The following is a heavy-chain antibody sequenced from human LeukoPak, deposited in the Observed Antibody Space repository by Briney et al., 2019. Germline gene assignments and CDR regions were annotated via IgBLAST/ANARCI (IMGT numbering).Heavy chain of an antibody. V-gene: IGHV4-4*08. CDR3: ASLRERSYYARVFDY. CDR1: GGSISSYS. CDR2: IYDSGST. Sequence: PSETLSLTCAVSGGSISSYSWSWVRQPPGEGLEWSWFIYDSGSTNYTPSLKSRLTISVHTSKNPFSLKLSSVTAADTAVYYCASLRERSYYARVFDYWGQGTLVTVSS. J-gene: IGHJ4*02. D-gene: IGHD4-11*01.